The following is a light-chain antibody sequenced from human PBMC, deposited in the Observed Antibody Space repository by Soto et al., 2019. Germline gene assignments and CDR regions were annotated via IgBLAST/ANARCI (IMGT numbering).Light chain of an antibody. CDR3: QQYYSTPLS. CDR1: QSVLYIADNKNY. Sequence: IVMTQSPDSLAVSLGERATINCKSSQSVLYIADNKNYLDWYQQKPGQPPKLLIYWASTRESGIPERFSGSGSGTDFTLIISSLQAEDVAFYYCQQYYSTPLSFGGGNKVDIK. CDR2: WAS. V-gene: IGKV4-1*01. J-gene: IGKJ4*01.